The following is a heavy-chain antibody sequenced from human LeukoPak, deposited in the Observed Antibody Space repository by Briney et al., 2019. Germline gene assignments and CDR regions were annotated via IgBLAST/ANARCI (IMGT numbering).Heavy chain of an antibody. J-gene: IGHJ4*02. Sequence: SEPLSLTCTVSGGSISTYYWSWIRQPPGKGLDWIGSFYYTWSTNYNHSLRSRVTISLDTSKNQISLRLSSVTAADTAVYYCARGGNVLDYWGQGTLVTV. CDR1: GGSISTYY. CDR2: FYYTWST. D-gene: IGHD4-23*01. V-gene: IGHV4-59*01. CDR3: ARGGNVLDY.